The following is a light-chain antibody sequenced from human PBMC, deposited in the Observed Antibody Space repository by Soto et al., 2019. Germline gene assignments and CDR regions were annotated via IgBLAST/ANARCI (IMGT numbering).Light chain of an antibody. J-gene: IGKJ1*01. CDR1: QSVSNNY. CDR3: QQYGSSGT. CDR2: GAS. Sequence: DIVLTPSPGTMSLSPMESATLSCRASQSVSNNYLAWYQQKPGQAPRLLIYGASNRATGIPDRFSGNGSGTDFTLTISRLEPEDFAVYYCQQYGSSGTFGQGTKVDI. V-gene: IGKV3-20*01.